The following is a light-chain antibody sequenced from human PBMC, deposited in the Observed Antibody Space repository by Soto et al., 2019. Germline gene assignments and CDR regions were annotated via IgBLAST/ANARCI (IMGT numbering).Light chain of an antibody. CDR1: QSLVYSDGKTY. Sequence: DIVMTRTPLSLSVTPGQPASISCKSSQSLVYSDGKTYSYWYLQKPGQPPQLLIYEVSNRFSGLPDRIRGRVSETAFTLKISRGEADDVAVYYCLQGGYFPWTFGQGTKLEIK. CDR2: EVS. J-gene: IGKJ1*01. CDR3: LQGGYFPWT. V-gene: IGKV2D-29*01.